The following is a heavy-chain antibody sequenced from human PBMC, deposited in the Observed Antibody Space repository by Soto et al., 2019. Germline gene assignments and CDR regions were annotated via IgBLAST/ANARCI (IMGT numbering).Heavy chain of an antibody. CDR1: GFTLSSRW. V-gene: IGHV3-74*01. D-gene: IGHD2-8*01. J-gene: IGHJ4*02. Sequence: EVQLVESGGGLVQTGGSLRLSCVVSGFTLSSRWMHWVRQSPGKGLVWVSRIKTDVTTKDYADSVKGRFTISRDNAKSTRYLHMSSQRPEDAAMYYCARDQETNGQAVFDSWGQGTLVTVSS. CDR2: IKTDVTTK. CDR3: ARDQETNGQAVFDS.